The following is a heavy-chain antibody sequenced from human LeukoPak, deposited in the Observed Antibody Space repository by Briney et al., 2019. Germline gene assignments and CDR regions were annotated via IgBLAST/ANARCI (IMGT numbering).Heavy chain of an antibody. Sequence: PGGSLRLSCAASGFTFSSYWMSWVRQAPGKGLEWVANIKQDGSEKYYVDSVKGRFTISRDNAKNSLYLQMNSLRAEDTAVYYCARDSSSSWYSNYYYMDVWGKGTTVTVSS. V-gene: IGHV3-7*01. J-gene: IGHJ6*03. D-gene: IGHD6-13*01. CDR1: GFTFSSYW. CDR2: IKQDGSEK. CDR3: ARDSSSSWYSNYYYMDV.